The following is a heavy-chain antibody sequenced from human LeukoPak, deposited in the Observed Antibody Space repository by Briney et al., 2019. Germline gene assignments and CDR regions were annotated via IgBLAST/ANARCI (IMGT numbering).Heavy chain of an antibody. CDR1: GDSISGSSDY. V-gene: IGHV4-39*07. D-gene: IGHD2-21*01. CDR3: AVISLFDY. CDR2: IYYSGST. Sequence: PSETLSLTCTVSGDSISGSSDYWGWIRQPPGKGLEWIGSIYYSGSTYYNPSLKSRVTISVDTSKNQFSLKLSSVTAADTAVYYCAVISLFDYWGQGTLVTVSS. J-gene: IGHJ4*02.